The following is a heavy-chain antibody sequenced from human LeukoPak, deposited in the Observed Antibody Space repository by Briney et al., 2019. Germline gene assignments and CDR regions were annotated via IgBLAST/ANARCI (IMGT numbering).Heavy chain of an antibody. V-gene: IGHV3-21*01. CDR3: ASPQGGNPPVP. Sequence: GGSLRLSCAASGFTFSSYAMSWVRQAPGKGLEWVSSISSSSSYIYYADSVKGRFTISRDNAKNSLYLQMNSLRAEDTAVYYCASPQGGNPPVPWGQGTLVTVSS. D-gene: IGHD3-16*01. CDR2: ISSSSSYI. CDR1: GFTFSSYA. J-gene: IGHJ5*02.